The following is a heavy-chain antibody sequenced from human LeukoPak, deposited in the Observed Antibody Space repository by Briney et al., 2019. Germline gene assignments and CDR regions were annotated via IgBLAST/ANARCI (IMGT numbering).Heavy chain of an antibody. CDR2: INHSGNT. Sequence: SETLSLTCAVYGGSFSGHYWSWIRQPPGKGLEWIGEINHSGNTNYNPSLKSRVTLSVDTSKNQFSVKLSSVTAADTAIYCCARGLDGIEATLSGYWSQGALVTVSS. CDR3: ARGLDGIEATLSGY. D-gene: IGHD5-12*01. V-gene: IGHV4-34*01. CDR1: GGSFSGHY. J-gene: IGHJ4*02.